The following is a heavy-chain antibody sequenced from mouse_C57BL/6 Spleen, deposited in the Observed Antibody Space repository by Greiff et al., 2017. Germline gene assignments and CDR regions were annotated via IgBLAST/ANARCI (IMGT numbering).Heavy chain of an antibody. Sequence: QVQLKESGPELVKPGASVKISCKASGYAFSSSWMNWVKQRPGKGLEWIGRIYPGDGDTNYNGKFKGKATLTADKSSSTAYMQLSSLTSEDSAVYFCARADSNLWFAYWGQGTLVTVSA. D-gene: IGHD2-5*01. CDR3: ARADSNLWFAY. CDR1: GYAFSSSW. CDR2: IYPGDGDT. J-gene: IGHJ3*01. V-gene: IGHV1-82*01.